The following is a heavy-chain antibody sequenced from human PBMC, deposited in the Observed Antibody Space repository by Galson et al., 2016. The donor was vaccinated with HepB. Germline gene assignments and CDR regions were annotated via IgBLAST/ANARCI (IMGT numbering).Heavy chain of an antibody. CDR2: IWYVGSTE. J-gene: IGHJ4*02. CDR1: GFTFSSYA. Sequence: SLRLSCAASGFTFSSYAMHWVRQAPGKGLEWVAGIWYVGSTEYYADSVKGRFTISRDNSKNTLYLQMNSLRADDTAVYYFARPVCIHGSCWYYFYYWGQGSLVTVSS. CDR3: ARPVCIHGSCWYYFYY. D-gene: IGHD3-16*01. V-gene: IGHV3-33*01.